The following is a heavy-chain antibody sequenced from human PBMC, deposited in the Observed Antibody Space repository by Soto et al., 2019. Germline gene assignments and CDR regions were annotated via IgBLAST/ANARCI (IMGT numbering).Heavy chain of an antibody. CDR1: GFTVSTYG. CDR2: ISRDGGTK. J-gene: IGHJ4*02. V-gene: IGHV3-30*03. CDR3: TGEVASGY. Sequence: GGSLRLSCAVSGFTVSTYGMHWVRQAPGKGLEWVAVISRDGGTKYYVDSVKGRFTITRDNSRNTLFLEMNSLRSDDMAVYYCTGEVASGYWGQGTLVTVSS. D-gene: IGHD2-8*02.